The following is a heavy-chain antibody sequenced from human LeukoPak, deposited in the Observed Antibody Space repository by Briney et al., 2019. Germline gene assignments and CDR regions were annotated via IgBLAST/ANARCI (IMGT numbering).Heavy chain of an antibody. CDR1: GGSIRSYY. CDR3: ARCGSSCYVFDH. Sequence: SETLSLNCTVSGGSIRSYYWSWVRQPPGKGLEWIAYIYSSGSTNYNPSLKSRVTISVDRSKNQFSLKMNSVTAADPAVYYCARCGSSCYVFDHWGQGSLVTVSS. D-gene: IGHD2-15*01. J-gene: IGHJ4*02. V-gene: IGHV4-59*08. CDR2: IYSSGST.